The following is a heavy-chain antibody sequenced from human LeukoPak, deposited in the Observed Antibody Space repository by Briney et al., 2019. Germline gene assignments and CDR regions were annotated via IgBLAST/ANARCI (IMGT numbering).Heavy chain of an antibody. CDR2: IYSGGTT. CDR3: ARAKFRMNYYYYGMDV. CDR1: GFTVSSNY. Sequence: TGGSLRLSCAASGFTVSSNYMSWVRQAPGKGLEWVSVIYSGGTTYYADSVKGRFTISRDNSKNTLFLQMNSLRAEDTAVYYCARAKFRMNYYYYGMDVWGQGTTVTVSS. J-gene: IGHJ6*02. V-gene: IGHV3-66*01. D-gene: IGHD2/OR15-2a*01.